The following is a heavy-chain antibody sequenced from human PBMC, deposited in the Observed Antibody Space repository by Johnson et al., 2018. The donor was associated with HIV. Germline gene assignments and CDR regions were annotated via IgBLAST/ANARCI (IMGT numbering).Heavy chain of an antibody. J-gene: IGHJ3*02. V-gene: IGHV3-30*18. Sequence: QVQLVESGGGVVQPGRSLRLSCAASGFTFSSYGMHWVRQAPGKGLEWVAVISYDGSNKYYADSVKGRFTISRDNSKNTLYLQMNSLRAEDSALYFCAKDSDTYYYVSGDAFDIWGQGTMVTVSS. D-gene: IGHD3-10*02. CDR1: GFTFSSYG. CDR2: ISYDGSNK. CDR3: AKDSDTYYYVSGDAFDI.